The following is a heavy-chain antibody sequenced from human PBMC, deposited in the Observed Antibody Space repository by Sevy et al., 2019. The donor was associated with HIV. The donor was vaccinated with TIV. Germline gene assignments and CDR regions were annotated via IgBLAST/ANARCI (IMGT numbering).Heavy chain of an antibody. CDR1: GFTFGHYE. Sequence: GGSLRLSCAASGFTFGHYEMNWVRQTPGKGLEWVANINGNGRATGYANSVRDRFTISRDKARNSLYLQMNSLRGEDTAFYYCARQRSCGGDCYYFDNWGQGTLVTVSS. V-gene: IGHV3-20*04. CDR3: ARQRSCGGDCYYFDN. J-gene: IGHJ4*02. D-gene: IGHD2-21*02. CDR2: INGNGRAT.